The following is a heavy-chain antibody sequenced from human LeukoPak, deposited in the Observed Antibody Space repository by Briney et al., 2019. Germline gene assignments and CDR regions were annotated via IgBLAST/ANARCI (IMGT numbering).Heavy chain of an antibody. CDR3: ARVAEGYAFDI. V-gene: IGHV4-59*01. CDR2: IYYSGST. D-gene: IGHD2-15*01. Sequence: PSETLSLTCTVSGGSISSYYWSWIRQPPGKGLEWIGYIYYSGSTNYNPSLKSRVTISVDTSKNQFSLKLSSVTAADTAVYYCARVAEGYAFDIWGQGTMVTVSS. CDR1: GGSISSYY. J-gene: IGHJ3*02.